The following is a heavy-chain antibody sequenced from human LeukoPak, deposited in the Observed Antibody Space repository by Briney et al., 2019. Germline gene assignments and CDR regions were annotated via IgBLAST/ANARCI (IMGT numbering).Heavy chain of an antibody. CDR1: GFIFSSYS. CDR2: ISSSNHAI. Sequence: GGSLRLSCAASGFIFSSYSMSWVRQAPGKGLEWLSYISSSNHAIYYADSVKGQFTISRDNAKNSLFLQMNSLRDEDTAVYYCARGYYSLGYFDYWGQGALVTVSS. CDR3: ARGYYSLGYFDY. V-gene: IGHV3-48*02. D-gene: IGHD3-22*01. J-gene: IGHJ4*02.